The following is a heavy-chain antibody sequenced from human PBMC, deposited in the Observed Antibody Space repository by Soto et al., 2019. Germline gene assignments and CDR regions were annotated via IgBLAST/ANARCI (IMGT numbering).Heavy chain of an antibody. D-gene: IGHD3-9*01. CDR3: GILEGLATISCFFDY. V-gene: IGHV4-39*01. J-gene: IGHJ4*02. CDR1: GGSVSSSSYY. CDR2: VYYSGST. Sequence: SETLSLTCTVSGGSVSSSSYYWGWVRQPPGKGLEWIGSVYYSGSTYYNPSLESRVTISVDKSKNQFSLKLMSLSAADTAVYYCGILEGLATISCFFDYWGQGALVTVSS.